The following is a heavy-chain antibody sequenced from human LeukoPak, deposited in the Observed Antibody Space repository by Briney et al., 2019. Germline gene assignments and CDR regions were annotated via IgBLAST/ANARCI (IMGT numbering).Heavy chain of an antibody. CDR1: GYTFTSYG. D-gene: IGHD3-22*01. Sequence: ASVKVSCKASGYTFTSYGISWVRQAPGQGLEWMGWISAYNGNTNYAQKLQGRVTMTTDTSTSTAYMELRSLRSDDTAVYYCARDVGRITMIVVVITLDYWGQGTLVTVSS. CDR3: ARDVGRITMIVVVITLDY. J-gene: IGHJ4*02. CDR2: ISAYNGNT. V-gene: IGHV1-18*01.